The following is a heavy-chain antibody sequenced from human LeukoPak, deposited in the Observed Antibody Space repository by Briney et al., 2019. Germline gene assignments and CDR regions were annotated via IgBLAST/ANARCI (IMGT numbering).Heavy chain of an antibody. Sequence: SETLSLTCTVSGGSISSYYWSWIRQPPGKGLEWIGYIYYSGSTNYNPSLKSRVTISVDTSKNQFSLKLSSVTAADTAVYYCARGRRIAVAGGVYFDYWGQGTLVTVSS. CDR2: IYYSGST. CDR1: GGSISSYY. CDR3: ARGRRIAVAGGVYFDY. J-gene: IGHJ4*02. D-gene: IGHD6-19*01. V-gene: IGHV4-59*01.